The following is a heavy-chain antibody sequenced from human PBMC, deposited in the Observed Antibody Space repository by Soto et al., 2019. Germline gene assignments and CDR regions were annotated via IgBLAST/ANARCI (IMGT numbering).Heavy chain of an antibody. V-gene: IGHV3-30-3*01. CDR2: ISYDGSDK. CDR3: ARDKRDLRFLEWSYYFDY. J-gene: IGHJ4*02. Sequence: GGSLRLSCAASGFTFSSYAMHWVRQAPGKGLEWVALISYDGSDKDYADSVKGRFTISRDNSRNTLYLQMNSLRAEDTAVYYCARDKRDLRFLEWSYYFDYWGQGTLVTVSS. D-gene: IGHD3-3*01. CDR1: GFTFSSYA.